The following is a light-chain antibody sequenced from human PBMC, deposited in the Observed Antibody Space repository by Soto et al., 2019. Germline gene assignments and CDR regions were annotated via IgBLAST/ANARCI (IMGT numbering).Light chain of an antibody. CDR3: QQYYTTPSIT. CDR1: QSILYSSTNRNY. J-gene: IGKJ5*01. CDR2: WAS. V-gene: IGKV4-1*01. Sequence: DIVLTQSPVSLAVSLGERATITCKSSQSILYSSTNRNYLAWYQQKPGQPPKLLISWASTRESGVPDRFSGSGSGTDLTLTISSLQAEDVAVYYCQQYYTTPSITFGQGTRLGIK.